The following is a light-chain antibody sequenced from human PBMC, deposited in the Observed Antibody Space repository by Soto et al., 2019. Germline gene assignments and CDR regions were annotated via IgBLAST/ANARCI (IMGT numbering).Light chain of an antibody. CDR3: QQRSTWPWT. J-gene: IGKJ1*01. CDR1: QSIASY. Sequence: IVLTQSPATLSFSPGERATLSCSAGQSIASYLAWYQQKSGQSPRLLIYDTFNRAPGIPDRFSGSGSGTDFTLTIISLEPEYFAVYYCQQRSTWPWTFGQGTTVESK. CDR2: DTF. V-gene: IGKV3-11*01.